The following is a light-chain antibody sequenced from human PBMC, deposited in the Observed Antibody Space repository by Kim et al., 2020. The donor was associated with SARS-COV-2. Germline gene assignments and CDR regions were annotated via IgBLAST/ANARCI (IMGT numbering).Light chain of an antibody. CDR3: QHRNKWPPMYT. CDR1: QSVSSS. CDR2: DAS. V-gene: IGKV3-11*01. Sequence: EIVLTQSPATLSLSPGGRATLSCRASQSVSSSLAWYQHKPGQAPRLLIYDASNRATGIPARFSGSGSGTDFTLTISSVEPDDFAVYYCQHRNKWPPMYTFRQGTKLEI. J-gene: IGKJ2*01.